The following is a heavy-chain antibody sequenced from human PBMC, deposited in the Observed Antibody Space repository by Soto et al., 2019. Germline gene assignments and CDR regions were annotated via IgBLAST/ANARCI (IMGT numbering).Heavy chain of an antibody. CDR3: ARDRDSSSSPYYYYYYGMDV. D-gene: IGHD6-6*01. V-gene: IGHV1-2*02. CDR2: INPNSGGT. J-gene: IGHJ6*02. Sequence: GASVKVSCKASGGTFSSYAISWVRQAPGQGLEWMGWINPNSGGTNYAQKFQGRVTMTRDTSISTAYMELSRLRSDDTAVYYCARDRDSSSSPYYYYYYGMDVWGQGTTVTVSS. CDR1: GGTFSSYA.